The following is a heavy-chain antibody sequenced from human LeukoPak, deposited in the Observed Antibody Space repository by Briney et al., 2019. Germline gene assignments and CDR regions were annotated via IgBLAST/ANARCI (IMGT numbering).Heavy chain of an antibody. CDR2: ISYDGSNK. D-gene: IGHD3-10*01. J-gene: IGHJ6*02. CDR1: GFTFSSYA. V-gene: IGHV3-30*04. CDR3: ARDIGSGRGMDV. Sequence: GRSLRLSCAASGFTFSSYAMHWVRQAPGKGLEWVAVISYDGSNKYYADSVKGRFTISRDNSKNTLYLQMNSLRAEDTAVYYCARDIGSGRGMDVWGQGTTVTVSS.